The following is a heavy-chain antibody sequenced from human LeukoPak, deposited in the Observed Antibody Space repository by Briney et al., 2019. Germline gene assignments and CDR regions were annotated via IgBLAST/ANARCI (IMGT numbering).Heavy chain of an antibody. V-gene: IGHV4-59*08. D-gene: IGHD3-22*01. J-gene: IGHJ4*02. CDR3: ARRGYYDSSGDFDY. CDR1: GGSISSYY. Sequence: SETLSHTCTVSGGSISSYYWSWIRQPPGKGLEWIGYIYYSGSTNYNPSLKSRVTISVDTSKNQFSLKLSSVTAADTAVYYCARRGYYDSSGDFDYWGQGTLVTVSS. CDR2: IYYSGST.